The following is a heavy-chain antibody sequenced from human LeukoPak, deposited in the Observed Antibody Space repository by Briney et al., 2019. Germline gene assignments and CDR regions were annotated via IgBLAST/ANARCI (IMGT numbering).Heavy chain of an antibody. Sequence: GASVKVSCKASGGTFSSYAISWVRQAPGQGLEWMGGIIPIFGTANYAQKFQGRVTITADESTSTAYMELSSLRSEDTAVYYCAREEGSSSSVSQAFDPWGQGTLVTVSS. CDR1: GGTFSSYA. CDR2: IIPIFGTA. J-gene: IGHJ5*02. V-gene: IGHV1-69*13. D-gene: IGHD6-6*01. CDR3: AREEGSSSSVSQAFDP.